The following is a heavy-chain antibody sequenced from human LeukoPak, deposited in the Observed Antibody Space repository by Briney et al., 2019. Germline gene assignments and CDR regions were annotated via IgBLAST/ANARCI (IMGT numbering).Heavy chain of an antibody. D-gene: IGHD3-9*01. Sequence: ASVTVSCKASGYSFTSYGISWVRQAPAQGLEWMGWISAYNGNTNYAQKLQGRVTMTTDTSTSTAYMELRSLRSDDTAVYYCARLPLYYDILTGYYTYYYYYGMDVWGKGTTVTVSS. J-gene: IGHJ6*04. V-gene: IGHV1-18*04. CDR1: GYSFTSYG. CDR2: ISAYNGNT. CDR3: ARLPLYYDILTGYYTYYYYYGMDV.